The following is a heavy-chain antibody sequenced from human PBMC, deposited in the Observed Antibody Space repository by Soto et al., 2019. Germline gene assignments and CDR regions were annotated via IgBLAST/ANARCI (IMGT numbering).Heavy chain of an antibody. CDR3: AHRFITMVRGDYYFDY. D-gene: IGHD3-10*01. CDR2: IYWDDDK. J-gene: IGHJ4*02. Sequence: SGPTLVNPTQTLTLTCTFSGFSLSTSGVGVGWIRQPPGKALEWLALIYWDDDKRYSPSLKSRLTITKDTSKNQVVLTMTNMDPVDTATYYCAHRFITMVRGDYYFDYWGQGTLVTVSS. CDR1: GFSLSTSGVG. V-gene: IGHV2-5*02.